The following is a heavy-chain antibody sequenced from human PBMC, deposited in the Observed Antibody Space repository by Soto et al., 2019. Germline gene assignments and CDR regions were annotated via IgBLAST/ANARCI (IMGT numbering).Heavy chain of an antibody. V-gene: IGHV4-34*01. Sequence: PSETLSLTCAVYGGSFSGYYWSWIRQPPGKGLEWIGEINHSGSTNYNPSLKSRVTISVDTSKNQFSLKLSSVTAADTAVYYCARGHSGRTSFQHWGQGTLVTVSS. CDR2: INHSGST. J-gene: IGHJ1*01. CDR1: GGSFSGYY. D-gene: IGHD2-15*01. CDR3: ARGHSGRTSFQH.